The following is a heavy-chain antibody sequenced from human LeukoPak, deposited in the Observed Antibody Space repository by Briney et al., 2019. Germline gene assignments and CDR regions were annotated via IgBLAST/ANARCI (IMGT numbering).Heavy chain of an antibody. Sequence: GGSLRLSCAASGFTFGGYGMSWVRQAPGKGLEWVSGINWNGGSTGYADSVKGRFSISRDSADNSLYLQMSSLRGEDTALYHCARYMVRELAGPIDYWGQGTLVTVSS. CDR3: ARYMVRELAGPIDY. D-gene: IGHD3-10*01. J-gene: IGHJ4*02. V-gene: IGHV3-20*01. CDR2: INWNGGST. CDR1: GFTFGGYG.